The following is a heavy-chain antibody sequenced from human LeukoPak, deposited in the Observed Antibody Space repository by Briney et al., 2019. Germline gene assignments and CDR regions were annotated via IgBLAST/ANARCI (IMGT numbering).Heavy chain of an antibody. CDR1: GGSTSGFH. V-gene: IGHV4-59*01. Sequence: PSETLSLTCTVSGGSTSGFHWSWIRQPTGKGLEWIGHTFNNGNINYNPSLKSRVSISVDTSKNQFSLKLSSVTAADTAVYYCARVSAAMFFFFDYWGQGTLVTVSS. CDR2: TFNNGNI. CDR3: ARVSAAMFFFFDY. J-gene: IGHJ4*02. D-gene: IGHD2-2*01.